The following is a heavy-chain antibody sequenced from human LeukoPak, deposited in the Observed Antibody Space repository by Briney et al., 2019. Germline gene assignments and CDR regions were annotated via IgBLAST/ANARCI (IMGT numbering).Heavy chain of an antibody. Sequence: SVKVSCKASGGTFSSYAISWVRQAPGQGLEWMGRIIPIFGTANYAQKFQGRVTITTDESTRTAYMELSSLRSEDTAVYYCARDRAPYYYDSSGFSTDYWGQGTLVTVSS. D-gene: IGHD3-22*01. J-gene: IGHJ4*02. CDR1: GGTFSSYA. CDR2: IIPIFGTA. CDR3: ARDRAPYYYDSSGFSTDY. V-gene: IGHV1-69*05.